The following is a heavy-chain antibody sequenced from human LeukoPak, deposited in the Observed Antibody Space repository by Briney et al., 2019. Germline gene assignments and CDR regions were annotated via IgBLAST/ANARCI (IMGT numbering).Heavy chain of an antibody. CDR2: MNLNSGNT. J-gene: IGHJ4*02. CDR1: GSTFTSYD. CDR3: AGGYSYDPFFDY. V-gene: IGHV1-8*01. Sequence: ASVTVTCKSSGSTFTSYDFNWVRQATAQGLEWMGGMNLNSGNTGYSQKFQGRVTMTRNTSISTAYMELSSLRSEDTAVYYCAGGYSYDPFFDYWGQGTLVTVSS. D-gene: IGHD5-18*01.